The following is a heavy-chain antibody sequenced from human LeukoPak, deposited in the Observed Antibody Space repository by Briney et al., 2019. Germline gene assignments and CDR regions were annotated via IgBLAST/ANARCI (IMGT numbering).Heavy chain of an antibody. Sequence: PGGSLRLSCAASGFTVSSKYMIWVRQAPGKGLEWVSHVNTGGSTYYADSVKGRFTISRDNSKNTLYLQMSGLRAEDTAVYYCAKLLGAVARYFEFWGRGTLVTVSS. V-gene: IGHV3-66*01. CDR2: VNTGGST. CDR1: GFTVSSKY. J-gene: IGHJ4*02. CDR3: AKLLGAVARYFEF. D-gene: IGHD6-19*01.